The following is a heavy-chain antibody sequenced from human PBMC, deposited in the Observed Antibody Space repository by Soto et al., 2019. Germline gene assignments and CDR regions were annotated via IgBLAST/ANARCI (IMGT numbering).Heavy chain of an antibody. CDR2: TYYRSKWYN. CDR1: GDSASSNSAA. J-gene: IGHJ5*02. V-gene: IGHV6-1*01. Sequence: SQTLPLTCAISGDSASSNSAAWNWIRQSPSRGLEWLGRTYYRSKWYNDYAVSVKSRITINPDTSKNQFSLQLNSVTPEDTAVYYCARSQIIAARRVFVTWCQGTLLTLSS. D-gene: IGHD6-6*01. CDR3: ARSQIIAARRVFVT.